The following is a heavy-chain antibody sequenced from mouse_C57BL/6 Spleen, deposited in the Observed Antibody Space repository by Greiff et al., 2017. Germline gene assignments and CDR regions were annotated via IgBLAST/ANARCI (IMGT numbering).Heavy chain of an antibody. Sequence: VKLQESGAELARPGASVKLSCKASGYTFTSYGISWVKQRTGQGLEWIGEIYPRSGNTYYNEKFKGKATLTADKSSSTAYMELRSLTSEDSAVYFCARSDEYDDYAMDYWGQGTSVTVSS. D-gene: IGHD2-4*01. V-gene: IGHV1-81*01. CDR3: ARSDEYDDYAMDY. CDR2: IYPRSGNT. CDR1: GYTFTSYG. J-gene: IGHJ4*01.